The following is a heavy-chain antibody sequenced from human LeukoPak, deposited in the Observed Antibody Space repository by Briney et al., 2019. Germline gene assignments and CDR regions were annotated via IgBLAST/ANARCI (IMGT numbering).Heavy chain of an antibody. CDR3: AKGLQAAAAGQYYYYGMDV. CDR2: IYSGGST. D-gene: IGHD6-13*01. V-gene: IGHV3-66*01. CDR1: GFTVSSNY. J-gene: IGHJ6*02. Sequence: GRSLRLSCAASGFTVSSNYMSWVRQAPGKGLEWVSVIYSGGSTYYADSVKGRFTISRDNSKNTLYLQMNSLRAEDTAVYYCAKGLQAAAAGQYYYYGMDVWGQGTTVTVSS.